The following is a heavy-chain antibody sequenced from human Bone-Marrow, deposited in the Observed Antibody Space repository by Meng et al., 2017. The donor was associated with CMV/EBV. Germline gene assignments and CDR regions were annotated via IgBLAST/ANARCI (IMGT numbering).Heavy chain of an antibody. V-gene: IGHV3-23*01. CDR1: GFTFSNYA. CDR2: ISGSGGNT. Sequence: GESLKISCAASGFTFSNYAMSWVRQGPGKGLEGVSIISGSGGNTYYADSVKGRFTISRDNSKNTVYLQMTSLRVEDTAVYYCARVRGWSVGYFDYWGQGTLVTVSS. CDR3: ARVRGWSVGYFDY. D-gene: IGHD6-19*01. J-gene: IGHJ4*02.